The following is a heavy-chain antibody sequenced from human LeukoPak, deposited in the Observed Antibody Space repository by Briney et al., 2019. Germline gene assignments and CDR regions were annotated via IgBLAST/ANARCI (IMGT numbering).Heavy chain of an antibody. CDR1: EFTFSSNY. Sequence: GFVRLSCAASEFTFSSNYMSWVGQAPGKGLEWVSVIYATGNTYSADAVKGRQTISRTLRKTTVYLQMNSMRAEDTALDYCARASATLVGRYSGYDRFTFDYRGQGTPGTVSS. CDR3: ARASATLVGRYSGYDRFTFDY. J-gene: IGHJ4*02. V-gene: IGHV3-53*01. D-gene: IGHD5-12*01. CDR2: IYATGNT.